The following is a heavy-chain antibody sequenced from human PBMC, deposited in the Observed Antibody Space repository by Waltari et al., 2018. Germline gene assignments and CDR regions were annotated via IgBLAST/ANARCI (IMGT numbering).Heavy chain of an antibody. CDR3: AKQEASGGLKLRSFDY. V-gene: IGHV3-23*01. J-gene: IGHJ4*02. D-gene: IGHD2-15*01. Sequence: EVQLLEAGGGLGQSGGSLSLSCGGSGFTFSSCTLTWVRHAPGKGLEWVSGIRGSDGTTYYADSVKGRFTISRDNSKNTLYLQMNSLRAEDTALYYCAKQEASGGLKLRSFDYWGPGTLVTVSS. CDR2: IRGSDGTT. CDR1: GFTFSSCT.